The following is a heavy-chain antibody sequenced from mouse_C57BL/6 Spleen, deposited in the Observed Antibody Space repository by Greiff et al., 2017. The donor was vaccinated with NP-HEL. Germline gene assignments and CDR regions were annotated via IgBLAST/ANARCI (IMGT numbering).Heavy chain of an antibody. D-gene: IGHD1-1*02. CDR2: IDPSGSYT. CDR1: GYTFTSYW. CDR3: ARGGSAMDY. Sequence: QVQLQQPGAELVMPGASVKLSCKASGYTFTSYWMPWVKQRPGQGLEWIGEIDPSGSYTNYNQKFKGKSTLTVDKSSSTAYMQLSSLTSEDSAVYYCARGGSAMDYWGQGTSVTVSS. V-gene: IGHV1-69*01. J-gene: IGHJ4*01.